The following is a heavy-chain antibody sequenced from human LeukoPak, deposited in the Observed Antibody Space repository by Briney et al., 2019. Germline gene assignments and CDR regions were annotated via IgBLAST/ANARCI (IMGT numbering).Heavy chain of an antibody. CDR1: GGSISNYY. Sequence: SETLSLTCTVSGGSISNYYWSWIRQPPGKGLEWIGYIYYSGSTNYNPSLKSRVPISVDTSKNQFSLKLSSVTAADTAVYYCARHNWNYIAFYIWGQGTMVTVSS. J-gene: IGHJ3*02. CDR2: IYYSGST. V-gene: IGHV4-59*01. CDR3: ARHNWNYIAFYI. D-gene: IGHD1-7*01.